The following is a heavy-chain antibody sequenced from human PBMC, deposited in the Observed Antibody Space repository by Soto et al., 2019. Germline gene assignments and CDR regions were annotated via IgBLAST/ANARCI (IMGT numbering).Heavy chain of an antibody. CDR2: IYYSGST. J-gene: IGHJ4*02. CDR3: ARSDWIQLWYYSDY. D-gene: IGHD5-18*01. Sequence: SETLSLTCTVSGGSISSYYWSWIRQPPGKGLEWIGYIYYSGSTNYNPSLKSRVTISVDTSKNQFSLKLSSVTAADTAVYYCARSDWIQLWYYSDYWGQGTLVTVSS. V-gene: IGHV4-59*01. CDR1: GGSISSYY.